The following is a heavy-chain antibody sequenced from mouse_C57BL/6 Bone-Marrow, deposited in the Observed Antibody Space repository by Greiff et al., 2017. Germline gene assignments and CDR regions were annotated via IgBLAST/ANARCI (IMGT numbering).Heavy chain of an antibody. CDR1: GFSLTSYG. V-gene: IGHV2-9*01. J-gene: IGHJ4*01. Sequence: VQLQQSGPGLVAPSQCLSITCTVSGFSLTSYGVDWVRQPQVKGLGWRGVIWGGGSTNYNSAPMSRLSISKDNPKSQVFLKMNSVQTADTAMYCGAKRSASGARDMDYWGQGTSVTVSS. CDR2: IWGGGST. D-gene: IGHD6-1*01. CDR3: AKRSASGARDMDY.